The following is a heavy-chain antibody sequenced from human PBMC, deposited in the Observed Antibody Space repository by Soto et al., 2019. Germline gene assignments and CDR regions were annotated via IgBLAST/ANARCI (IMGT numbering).Heavy chain of an antibody. Sequence: SETLSLTCTVSGGSISSYYWSWIRQPPGKGLEWIGYIYYSGSTNYNPSLKSRVTISVDNAKNSLYLQMNSLRAEDTAAYYCVKDNRGSYWGQGTLVTVSS. D-gene: IGHD3-10*01. V-gene: IGHV4-59*12. J-gene: IGHJ4*02. CDR1: GGSISSYY. CDR3: VKDNRGSY. CDR2: IYYSGST.